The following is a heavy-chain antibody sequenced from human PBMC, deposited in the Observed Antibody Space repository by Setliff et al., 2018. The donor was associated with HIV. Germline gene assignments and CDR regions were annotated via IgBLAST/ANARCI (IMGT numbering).Heavy chain of an antibody. Sequence: SGPTLVNPTQTLTLTCTFSGYSVSTDGVGVGWIRQPPGKALEWLALIYWDDDKRFRPSLRSRLTITKDTSRNQVVLIMTNMDPAETATYYCARRSTGGYYDYWGQGTLVTVS. CDR1: GYSVSTDGVG. D-gene: IGHD3-22*01. J-gene: IGHJ4*02. CDR2: IYWDDDK. V-gene: IGHV2-5*02. CDR3: ARRSTGGYYDY.